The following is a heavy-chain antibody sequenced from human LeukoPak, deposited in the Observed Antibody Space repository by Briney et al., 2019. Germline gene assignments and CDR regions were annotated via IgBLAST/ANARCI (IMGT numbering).Heavy chain of an antibody. CDR3: RGVSRGEFSFEEY. J-gene: IGHJ4*02. V-gene: IGHV3-73*01. Sequence: PGGSLRLSCAASGFTFSGSAMHWVRQESGKGLEWIARIRSRANNYATTYAASLKGRFTISRDDSKNTAYLQINSLKTEDSAVYYCRGVSRGEFSFEEYWGQGTLVTVSS. D-gene: IGHD3-16*02. CDR2: IRSRANNYAT. CDR1: GFTFSGSA.